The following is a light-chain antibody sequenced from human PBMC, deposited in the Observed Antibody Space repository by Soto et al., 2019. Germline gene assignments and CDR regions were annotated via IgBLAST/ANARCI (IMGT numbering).Light chain of an antibody. CDR3: QHDNSYFMYT. J-gene: IGKJ2*01. CDR2: DAS. Sequence: DIQMTQSPSTLSASVGDRVTITCRASQSISSWLAWYQQKPGKAPKLLIYDASSLESGVPSRFSGSGSGTEFTLTISSLQPDDFATYYCQHDNSYFMYTFGQGTKLEIK. V-gene: IGKV1-5*01. CDR1: QSISSW.